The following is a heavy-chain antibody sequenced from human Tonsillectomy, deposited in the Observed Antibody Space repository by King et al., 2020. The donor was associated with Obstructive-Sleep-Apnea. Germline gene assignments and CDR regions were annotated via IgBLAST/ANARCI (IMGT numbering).Heavy chain of an antibody. D-gene: IGHD6-13*01. CDR1: GGSISNYY. Sequence: QLQESGPGLVKPSETLSLTCTVSGGSISNYYLSWIRQPPGKGLEWIGYIYFSGSTNYNPSLKSRLTISLDTAKNQFSLKLSSVTAADTAVYYCARHLAAGTGWFDPWGQGTLVTVSS. V-gene: IGHV4-59*08. CDR2: IYFSGST. J-gene: IGHJ5*02. CDR3: ARHLAAGTGWFDP.